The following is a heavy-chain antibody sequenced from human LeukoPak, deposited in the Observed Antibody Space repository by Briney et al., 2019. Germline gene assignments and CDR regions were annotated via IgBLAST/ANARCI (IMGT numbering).Heavy chain of an antibody. CDR3: ARSSNLAYNWFDP. J-gene: IGHJ5*02. CDR2: INHGGST. D-gene: IGHD2-2*01. CDR1: GGSFSGYH. Sequence: SETLSLTCGVHGGSFSGYHWSWIRQPPGKGLEWIGEINHGGSTNYNSSLKGRVTISVDTSKNQFSLKLSSVTAADTAVYYCARSSNLAYNWFDPWGQGTLVTVSS. V-gene: IGHV4-34*01.